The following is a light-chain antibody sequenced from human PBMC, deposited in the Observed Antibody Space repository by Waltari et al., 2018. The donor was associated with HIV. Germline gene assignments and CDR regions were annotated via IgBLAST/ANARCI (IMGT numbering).Light chain of an antibody. CDR3: QQYDNLPIT. CDR1: QDISNY. J-gene: IGKJ5*01. V-gene: IGKV1-33*01. CDR2: DAS. Sequence: DIQMTQSPSSLSASVGDRVTITCQASQDISNYVNWFQQKPGKAPKLLIYDASNLETGVPSRFSGGGSGTDYTFTINSLQPEDIATYYCQQYDNLPITFGQGTRLDIK.